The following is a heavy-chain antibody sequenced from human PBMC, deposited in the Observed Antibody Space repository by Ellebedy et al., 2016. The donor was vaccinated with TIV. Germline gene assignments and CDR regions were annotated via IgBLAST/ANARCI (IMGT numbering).Heavy chain of an antibody. V-gene: IGHV1-46*01. D-gene: IGHD4-17*01. CDR2: INPSGGST. CDR1: GNTFTSYY. Sequence: ASVKVSCKASGNTFTSYYIHWVRQAPGQGLEWMGIINPSGGSTSHAQNFQGRVTMTSDTSTSTVYMELSSLSSEDTAVYYCAREKATVTTLKSGSYFDYWGQGTLVTVSS. J-gene: IGHJ4*02. CDR3: AREKATVTTLKSGSYFDY.